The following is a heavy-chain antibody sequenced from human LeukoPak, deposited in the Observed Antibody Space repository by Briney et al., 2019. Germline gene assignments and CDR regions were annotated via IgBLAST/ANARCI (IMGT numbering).Heavy chain of an antibody. V-gene: IGHV1-18*01. CDR1: DYTFTNYG. CDR2: ISAYNGNT. CDR3: ARDYYDSSGYYYVFAY. J-gene: IGHJ4*02. Sequence: ASVKVSCKASDYTFTNYGISWVRQAPGQGLEWMGWISAYNGNTNQAQKLQGRVTMTTDPSTRTAYMELRSLRSDDTAVYYCARDYYDSSGYYYVFAYWGQGTLVTVSS. D-gene: IGHD3-22*01.